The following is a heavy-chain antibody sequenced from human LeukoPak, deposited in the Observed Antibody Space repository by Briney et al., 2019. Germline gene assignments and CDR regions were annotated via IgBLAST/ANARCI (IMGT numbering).Heavy chain of an antibody. D-gene: IGHD2-2*01. CDR3: AXXXXXXLXLEIVVVPAAFDY. J-gene: IGHJ4*02. CDR2: INHSGST. Sequence: SETLSLTCAVYGGSFSGYYWSWIRQPPGKGLEWIGEINHSGSTNYNPSLKSRVTISVDTSKNQFSLKLSSVTAADTAVYYRAXXXXXXLXLEIVVVPAAFDYWGQGTLVTVSS. CDR1: GGSFSGYY. V-gene: IGHV4-34*01.